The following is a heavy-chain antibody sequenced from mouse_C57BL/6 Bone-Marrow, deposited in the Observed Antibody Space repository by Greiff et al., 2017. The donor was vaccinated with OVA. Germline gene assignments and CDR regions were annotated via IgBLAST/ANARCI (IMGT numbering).Heavy chain of an antibody. CDR2: INPGSGGT. CDR1: GYAFTNYL. Sequence: QVQLQQSGAELVRPGTSVKVSCKASGYAFTNYLIEWVKQRPGQGLEWIGVINPGSGGTNYNEKFKGKATLTADKSSSTAYMQLSSLTSEDSAVYCCARCPYYYGSSFDYWGQGTTLTVSS. D-gene: IGHD1-1*01. V-gene: IGHV1-54*01. CDR3: ARCPYYYGSSFDY. J-gene: IGHJ2*01.